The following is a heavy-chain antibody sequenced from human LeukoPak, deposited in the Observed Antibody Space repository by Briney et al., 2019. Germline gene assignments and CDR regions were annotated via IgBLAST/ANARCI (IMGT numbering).Heavy chain of an antibody. J-gene: IGHJ4*02. CDR2: IRWNSGSI. CDR1: GFTFDDYA. Sequence: PGRSLRLSCAASGFTFDDYAMHWVRQAPGKGLEWVSGIRWNSGSIGYADSVKGRFTISRDNAKNSLYLQMNSLRAEDMALYYCAKDKYSSGWYYFDYWGQGTLVTVSS. CDR3: AKDKYSSGWYYFDY. D-gene: IGHD6-19*01. V-gene: IGHV3-9*03.